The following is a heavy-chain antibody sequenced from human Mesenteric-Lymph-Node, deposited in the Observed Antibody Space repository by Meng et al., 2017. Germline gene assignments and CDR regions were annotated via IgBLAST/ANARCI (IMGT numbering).Heavy chain of an antibody. J-gene: IGHJ4*02. CDR1: GDSLSNNSAT. CDR2: TYYRSKWLN. CDR3: ARDWGDVRGGFDF. Sequence: QGQLQQSGPGLVKPSQTTSLTCAISGDSLSNNSATWNWVRQSPSRGLEWMGRTYYRSKWLNDYAASVTGRITINPDTSKNQISLQLNSVTPEDTAIYYCARDWGDVRGGFDFWGQGTLVTVSS. V-gene: IGHV6-1*01. D-gene: IGHD3-10*02.